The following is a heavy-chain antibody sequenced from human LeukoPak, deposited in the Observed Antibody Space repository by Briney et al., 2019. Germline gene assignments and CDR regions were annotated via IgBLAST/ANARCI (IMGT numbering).Heavy chain of an antibody. V-gene: IGHV3-9*01. J-gene: IGHJ4*02. CDR1: GFTFDDYA. CDR2: ISWNSGSI. D-gene: IGHD3-22*01. Sequence: GGSLLLSCAASGFTFDDYAMHWVRRAPGKGVGGVSGISWNSGSICYADSVKGRFTISRDNAKNSLYLQMNSLRAEDTALYYCAKDTGYYDSSGYWDYWGQGTLVTVSS. CDR3: AKDTGYYDSSGYWDY.